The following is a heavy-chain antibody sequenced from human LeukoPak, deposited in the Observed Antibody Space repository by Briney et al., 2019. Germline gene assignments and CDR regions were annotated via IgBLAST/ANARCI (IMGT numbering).Heavy chain of an antibody. CDR2: IDYSGYT. V-gene: IGHV4-59*13. CDR3: ARGGYYGSGNDFRFDP. CDR1: GGSISIYY. D-gene: IGHD3-10*01. J-gene: IGHJ5*02. Sequence: SETLSLTCTVSGGSISIYYWSWMRQPPGKGLEWIGYIDYSGYTNYNPSLKSRVTISVDTSKNQFSLKLTSVTAADTAVYFCARGGYYGSGNDFRFDPWGQGTLVTVSS.